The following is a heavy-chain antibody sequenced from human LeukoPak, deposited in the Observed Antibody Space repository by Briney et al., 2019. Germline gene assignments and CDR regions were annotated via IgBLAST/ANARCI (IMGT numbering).Heavy chain of an antibody. J-gene: IGHJ4*02. CDR1: GFTFSSHV. CDR3: AKAADWLAADYIDY. V-gene: IGHV3-23*01. Sequence: PGRSLRLSCAASGFTFSSHVMSWVSQDPGKGLEWVSDISASGDTTYYADSVKGRFTISRDNSKNTLDLQMSSLRVEDTAVYYCAKAADWLAADYIDYWGQGTLVTVSS. D-gene: IGHD3-9*01. CDR2: ISASGDTT.